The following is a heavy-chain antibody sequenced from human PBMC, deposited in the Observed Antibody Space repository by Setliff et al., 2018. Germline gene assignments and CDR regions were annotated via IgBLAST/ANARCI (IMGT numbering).Heavy chain of an antibody. V-gene: IGHV4-4*07. D-gene: IGHD4-17*01. J-gene: IGHJ4*02. CDR1: GGSISNYY. CDR3: ARSGDYALKD. CDR2: IYTSGST. Sequence: SETLSLTCTVSGGSISNYYWSWIRQPAGKGLEWIGRIYTSGSTNYNPSLKSRVTMSVDTSKNQFSLIMTSVTAADTAVYYCARSGDYALKDWGQGTLVTVSS.